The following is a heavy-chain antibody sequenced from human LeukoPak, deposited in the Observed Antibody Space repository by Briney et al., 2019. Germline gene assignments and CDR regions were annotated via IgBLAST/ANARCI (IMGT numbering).Heavy chain of an antibody. CDR2: MNPNSGNT. J-gene: IGHJ4*02. Sequence: GASVKVSCKASGYTFTSYDINWVRQATGQGLEWMGWMNPNSGNTGYAQKFQGRVTMTRSTSISTAYMELSSLRSEDTAVYYCARPTPESSGSYYNEGFDYWGQGTLVTVSS. CDR1: GYTFTSYD. V-gene: IGHV1-8*01. CDR3: ARPTPESSGSYYNEGFDY. D-gene: IGHD3-10*01.